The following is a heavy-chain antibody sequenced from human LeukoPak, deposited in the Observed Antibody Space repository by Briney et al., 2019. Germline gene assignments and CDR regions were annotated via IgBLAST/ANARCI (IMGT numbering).Heavy chain of an antibody. CDR3: ARDRTLGITGTTVYEFGY. CDR1: GGSISSYY. CDR2: IYYSGST. J-gene: IGHJ4*02. D-gene: IGHD1-7*01. V-gene: IGHV4-59*01. Sequence: SETLSLTCTVSGGSISSYYWSWIRQPPGKGLEWIGYIYYSGSTNYNPSLKSRVTISVDTSKNQFSLKLSSVTAADTAVYYCARDRTLGITGTTVYEFGYWGQGTLVTVSS.